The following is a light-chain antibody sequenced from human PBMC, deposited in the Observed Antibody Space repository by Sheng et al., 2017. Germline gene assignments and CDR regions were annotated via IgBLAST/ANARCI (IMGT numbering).Light chain of an antibody. CDR1: QNINNW. J-gene: IGKJ1*01. Sequence: DIQMTQSPPTLSASVGDRVTITCRASQNINNWLAWYQQKPGRAPKLLIHHASSLESGVPSRFSGRGSGTEFTLTISSLQPDDFASYYCQHYGESSVTFGQGTQVDI. CDR3: QHYGESSVT. CDR2: HAS. V-gene: IGKV1-5*03.